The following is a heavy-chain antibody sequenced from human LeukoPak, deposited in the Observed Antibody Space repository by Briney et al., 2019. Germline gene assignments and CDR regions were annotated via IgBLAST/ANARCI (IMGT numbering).Heavy chain of an antibody. V-gene: IGHV1-69*05. CDR3: ARYYYGSGSSPWY. J-gene: IGHJ4*02. D-gene: IGHD3-10*01. CDR1: GGTFSSYA. CDR2: IIPIFGTA. Sequence: ASVKVSCKASGGTFSSYAISWLRQAPGQGLEWMGRIIPIFGTANYAQKFQGRVTITTDESTSTAYMELSSLRSEDTAVYYCARYYYGSGSSPWYWGQGTLVTVSS.